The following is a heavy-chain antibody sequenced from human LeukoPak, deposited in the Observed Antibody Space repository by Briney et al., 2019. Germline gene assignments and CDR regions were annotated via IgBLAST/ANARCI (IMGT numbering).Heavy chain of an antibody. CDR2: ITHSGST. Sequence: SETLSLTCAVYGESFSGYYWSWIRQPPGKGLEWIGEITHSGSTYYNPSLESRVTISVDTSKNQFSLKLSSVTAADTAVYYCARLHYYDSGGYYSKSVTSTLLQYWGQGTLVTVSS. CDR3: ARLHYYDSGGYYSKSVTSTLLQY. J-gene: IGHJ4*02. CDR1: GESFSGYY. V-gene: IGHV4-34*01. D-gene: IGHD3-22*01.